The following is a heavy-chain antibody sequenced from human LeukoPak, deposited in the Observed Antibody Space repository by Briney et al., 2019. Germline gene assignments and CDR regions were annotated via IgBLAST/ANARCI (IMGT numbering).Heavy chain of an antibody. V-gene: IGHV1-3*01. D-gene: IGHD2-8*01. CDR3: ARDREAVLATFDY. J-gene: IGHJ4*02. CDR1: GYTFTSYA. Sequence: GASVKVSCKASGYTFTSYAMHWVRQAPGQRLEWMGWINAGNGNTKYSQKFQGRVTITRDTSISTAYMELSRLRSDDTAVYYCARDREAVLATFDYWGQGTLVTVSS. CDR2: INAGNGNT.